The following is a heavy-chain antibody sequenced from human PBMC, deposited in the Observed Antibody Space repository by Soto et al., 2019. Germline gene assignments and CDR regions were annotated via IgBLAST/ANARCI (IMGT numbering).Heavy chain of an antibody. CDR2: IYYSGST. V-gene: IGHV4-31*03. J-gene: IGHJ4*02. Sequence: SETLSLTCTVSGGSISSGGYYWSWIRQHPGKGLEWIGYIYYSGSTYYNPSLKSRVTISVDTSKNQFSLKLSSVTAADTAVYYCARWQGSYYYDSSGLYYFDYWGQGTLVTVSS. D-gene: IGHD3-22*01. CDR3: ARWQGSYYYDSSGLYYFDY. CDR1: GGSISSGGYY.